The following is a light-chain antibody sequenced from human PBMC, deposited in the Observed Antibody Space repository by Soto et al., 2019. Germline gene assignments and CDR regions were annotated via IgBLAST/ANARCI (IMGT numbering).Light chain of an antibody. V-gene: IGLV2-23*02. CDR3: FSYAGSYTLV. CDR2: GVT. CDR1: RSDIGSYNN. J-gene: IGLJ1*01. Sequence: QSVLTQPASVSGSPGQSITISCTGTRSDIGSYNNVAWYQKHPGKAPRVMIFGVTKRPSGISNRFFGSKSGSTASLTISGLQAEDEADYFCFSYAGSYTLVFGTGTKVTVL.